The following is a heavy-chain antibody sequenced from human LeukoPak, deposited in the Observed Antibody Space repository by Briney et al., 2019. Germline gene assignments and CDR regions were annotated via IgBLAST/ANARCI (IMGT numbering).Heavy chain of an antibody. J-gene: IGHJ3*02. CDR2: ISRNSRTT. Sequence: GGSLRLSCAVSGSDFSSHNFHWVRQAPGKGLEWVSFISRNSRTTYYADSVKGRFTISRDDAKNLVYLQMNSLGAEDTAVYYCARKGISGLRHGDAFDIWGQGTMVTVSS. CDR1: GSDFSSHN. CDR3: ARKGISGLRHGDAFDI. V-gene: IGHV3-48*04. D-gene: IGHD5-12*01.